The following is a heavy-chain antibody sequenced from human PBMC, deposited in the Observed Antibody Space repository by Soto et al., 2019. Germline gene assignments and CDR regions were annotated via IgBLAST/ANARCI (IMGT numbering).Heavy chain of an antibody. D-gene: IGHD4-17*01. Sequence: SETLSLTCTVSGGSTSSSSNYWGWIRQPPGKGLEWIGSIYYSGSTYYNPSLKSRVTISVDTSKNQFSLKLSSVTAADTAVYYCASRPRYGAITPDYWGQGTLVTVSS. V-gene: IGHV4-39*01. CDR2: IYYSGST. J-gene: IGHJ4*02. CDR3: ASRPRYGAITPDY. CDR1: GGSTSSSSNY.